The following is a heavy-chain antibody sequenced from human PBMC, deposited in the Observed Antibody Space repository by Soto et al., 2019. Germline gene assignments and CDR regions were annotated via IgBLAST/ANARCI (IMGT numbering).Heavy chain of an antibody. CDR2: IYYTGNT. V-gene: IGHV4-31*03. D-gene: IGHD3-16*01. CDR1: GGSVSSGSYY. J-gene: IGHJ4*02. Sequence: SETLSLTCTVSGGSVSSGSYYWSWIRQHPGRGLEWIGYIYYTGNTYYNPSLKSRLAISIDTSKSQFSLKLSSVTAADTALYYCATSPGGSYTEFDYWGQGTLVTVSS. CDR3: ATSPGGSYTEFDY.